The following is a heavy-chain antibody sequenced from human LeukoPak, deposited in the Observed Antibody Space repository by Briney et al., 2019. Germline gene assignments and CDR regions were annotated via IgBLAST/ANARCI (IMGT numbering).Heavy chain of an antibody. J-gene: IGHJ4*02. CDR1: GFTVSSNY. CDR3: ARGTRGIAAAGVDY. Sequence: GGSLRLSCAASGFTVSSNYMSWVRQAPGKGLEWVSVIYSGGSTYYADSVKGRFTISRDNSKNTLYLQMGSLRAEDMAVYYCARGTRGIAAAGVDYWGQGTLVTVSS. D-gene: IGHD6-13*01. V-gene: IGHV3-66*01. CDR2: IYSGGST.